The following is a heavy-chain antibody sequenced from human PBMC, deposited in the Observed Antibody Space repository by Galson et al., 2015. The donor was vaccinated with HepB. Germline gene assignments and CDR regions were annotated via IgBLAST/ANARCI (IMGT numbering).Heavy chain of an antibody. CDR1: GYTFTSYG. Sequence: SVKVSCKASGYTFTSYGISWVRQAPGQGLEWMGWISAYNGNTNYAQKLQGRVTMTTDTSTSTAYMELRSLRSDDTAVYYCARAVTAVAGYWYFDLWGRGTLVTVSS. V-gene: IGHV1-18*01. D-gene: IGHD6-19*01. CDR3: ARAVTAVAGYWYFDL. CDR2: ISAYNGNT. J-gene: IGHJ2*01.